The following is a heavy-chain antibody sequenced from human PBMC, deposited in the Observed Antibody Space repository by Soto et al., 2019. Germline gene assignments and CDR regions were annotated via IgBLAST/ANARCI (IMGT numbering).Heavy chain of an antibody. D-gene: IGHD2-8*01. CDR1: GYTFTGYY. CDR2: INPNSGGT. J-gene: IGHJ1*01. CDR3: ARDYCTKGVCYTYS. V-gene: IGHV1-2*04. Sequence: QVQLVQSGAEVKKPGASVKVSCKASGYTFTGYYMHWVRQAPGQGLEWMGWINPNSGGTNYAQKFQGWVAMTRDTSISTDYMELSRLRSDDTAVYYCARDYCTKGVCYTYSWCQGSLVTVSS.